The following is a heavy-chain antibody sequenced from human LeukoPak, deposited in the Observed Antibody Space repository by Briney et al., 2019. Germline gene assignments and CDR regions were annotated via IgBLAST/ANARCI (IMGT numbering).Heavy chain of an antibody. Sequence: GGSLRLSCAASGITLSNYWMHWVRQVPGKGLVWVSRINYEGSTTSYADSVKGRFTISRDNSENTLYLQMNSLRGDDTAVYYCAKDLDGSGLYGGLDYWGQGILVTVSS. CDR2: INYEGSTT. D-gene: IGHD6-19*01. CDR3: AKDLDGSGLYGGLDY. CDR1: GITLSNYW. J-gene: IGHJ4*02. V-gene: IGHV3-74*01.